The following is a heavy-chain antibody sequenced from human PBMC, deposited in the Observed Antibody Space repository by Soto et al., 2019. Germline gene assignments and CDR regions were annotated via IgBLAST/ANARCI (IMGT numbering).Heavy chain of an antibody. CDR1: GFTFGDFS. D-gene: IGHD3-10*01. CDR3: AREGDLYVSGTYDAFDM. CDR2: ISRTSRFI. V-gene: IGHV3-21*02. Sequence: EVQLVESGGGLVKPGGSLNLSCAASGFTFGDFSMNWVRQAPGKGLEWVSSISRTSRFIYYADSLKGRLTVSRDNAKNSLYLQINSLSAEDTAVYYCAREGDLYVSGTYDAFDMWGQGTMVTVSS. J-gene: IGHJ3*02.